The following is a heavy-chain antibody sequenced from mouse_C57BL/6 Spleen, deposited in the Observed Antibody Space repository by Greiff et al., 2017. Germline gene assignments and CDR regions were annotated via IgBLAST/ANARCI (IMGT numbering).Heavy chain of an antibody. CDR3: ARRGWFLRDAMDY. V-gene: IGHV14-2*01. CDR1: GFNIKDYY. CDR2: LDPEDGET. Sequence: VQLQQSGAELVKPGASVKLSCTASGFNIKDYYMHWVKQRTEQGLEWIGRLDPEDGETKYAPKFQGKATITADTPSNPAYLQLSSLTSEDTAVYYCARRGWFLRDAMDYWGQGTSVTVSS. D-gene: IGHD2-3*01. J-gene: IGHJ4*01.